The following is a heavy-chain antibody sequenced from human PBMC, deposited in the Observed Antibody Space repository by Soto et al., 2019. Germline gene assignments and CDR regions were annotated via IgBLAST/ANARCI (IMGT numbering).Heavy chain of an antibody. V-gene: IGHV3-23*03. CDR1: GFTFSDYT. CDR2: ILSDHNT. D-gene: IGHD6-19*01. Sequence: EVQLLESGGGLVQPGGSLTLSCAASGFTFSDYTMSWVRQAPGKVLECVSVILSDHNTYYADSVRCRFTISRDNSKNTLYLEMNSLRAEDTAVYYCARRTSGYFGYWGQGTLVTVSS. CDR3: ARRTSGYFGY. J-gene: IGHJ4*02.